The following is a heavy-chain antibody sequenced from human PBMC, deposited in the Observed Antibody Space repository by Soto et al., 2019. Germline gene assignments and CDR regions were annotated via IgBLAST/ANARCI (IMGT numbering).Heavy chain of an antibody. J-gene: IGHJ5*02. CDR1: GFSLSTSGAA. V-gene: IGHV2-5*02. CDR2: IYWDSDK. CDR3: AHRATMTIFGLIIDNGIWFDP. D-gene: IGHD3-3*01. Sequence: QINLIESGPPLVKPTQTLTLTCTFSGFSLSTSGAAVGWVRQPPGRALEWLALIYWDSDKRYNASLGNRLTITKDTSMNQVVLTLTNVDPADTATYYCAHRATMTIFGLIIDNGIWFDPWGQGTRVIVSS.